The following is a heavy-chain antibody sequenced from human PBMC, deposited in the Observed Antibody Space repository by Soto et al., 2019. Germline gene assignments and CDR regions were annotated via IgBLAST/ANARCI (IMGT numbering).Heavy chain of an antibody. CDR3: ARWGAGTDSKSWGRSGRRTYYFDY. V-gene: IGHV3-53*04. J-gene: IGHJ4*02. CDR2: IYSGGST. Sequence: GGSLRLSCAASGFTVSSNYMSWVRQAPGKGLEWVSVIYSGGSTYYADSVKGRFTISRHNSKNTLYLQMNSLRAEDTAVYYCARWGAGTDSKSWGRSGRRTYYFDYWGQGTLVTVSS. D-gene: IGHD1-1*01. CDR1: GFTVSSNY.